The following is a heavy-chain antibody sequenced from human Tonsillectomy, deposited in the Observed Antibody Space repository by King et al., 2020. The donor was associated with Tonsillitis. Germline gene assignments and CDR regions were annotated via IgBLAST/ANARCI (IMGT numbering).Heavy chain of an antibody. CDR2: IDSSSRYI. V-gene: IGHV3-21*01. D-gene: IGHD6-6*01. J-gene: IGHJ1*01. CDR1: GFIFSSST. Sequence: EVQLVESGGGLVKPGGSLRLSCAASGFIFSSSTLNWIRQAPRKGLEWVSSIDSSSRYIYYADSVKGRFTISRDDAKKSLFLQMNSLRAEDTAVYYCARGSYGRSSEGDYFQHWGQGTLVTVSS. CDR3: ARGSYGRSSEGDYFQH.